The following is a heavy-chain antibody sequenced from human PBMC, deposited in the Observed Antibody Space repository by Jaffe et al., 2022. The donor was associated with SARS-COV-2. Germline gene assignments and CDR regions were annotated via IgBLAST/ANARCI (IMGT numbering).Heavy chain of an antibody. D-gene: IGHD3-16*01. Sequence: QLQLQESGPGLVKPSETLSLTCTVSGGSISSSSYYWGWIRQPPGKGLEWIGSIYYSGSTYYNPSLKSRVTISVDTSKNQFSLKLSSVTAADTAVYYCARFKITFGAGMVDYWGQGTLVTVSS. CDR2: IYYSGST. V-gene: IGHV4-39*01. J-gene: IGHJ4*02. CDR3: ARFKITFGAGMVDY. CDR1: GGSISSSSYY.